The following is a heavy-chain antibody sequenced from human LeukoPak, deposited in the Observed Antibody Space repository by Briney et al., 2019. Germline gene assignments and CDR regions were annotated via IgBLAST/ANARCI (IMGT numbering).Heavy chain of an antibody. CDR2: ISGSGGST. J-gene: IGHJ4*02. D-gene: IGHD6-6*01. Sequence: PGGSLRLSCAASGFTFSSYAMSWVRQAPGKGLEWVSAISGSGGSTYYADSVKGRFTISRDNSKNTLYLQMNSLRAEDTAVYYCAKDPSPGGSSLSPYFDYWGQGTLVTVSS. V-gene: IGHV3-23*01. CDR3: AKDPSPGGSSLSPYFDY. CDR1: GFTFSSYA.